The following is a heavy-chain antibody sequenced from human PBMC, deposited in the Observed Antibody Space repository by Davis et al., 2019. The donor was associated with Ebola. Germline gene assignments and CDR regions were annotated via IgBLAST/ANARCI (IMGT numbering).Heavy chain of an antibody. Sequence: MPGGSLRLSCAVSGGSISSSNWWSWVRQPPGKGLEWIGEIYHSGSTNYNPSLKSRVTISVDTSKNQFSLKLSSVTAADTAVYYCARALHYYDSSGYLGLWGQGTLVTVSS. D-gene: IGHD3-22*01. V-gene: IGHV4-4*02. CDR3: ARALHYYDSSGYLGL. CDR1: GGSISSSNW. J-gene: IGHJ4*02. CDR2: IYHSGST.